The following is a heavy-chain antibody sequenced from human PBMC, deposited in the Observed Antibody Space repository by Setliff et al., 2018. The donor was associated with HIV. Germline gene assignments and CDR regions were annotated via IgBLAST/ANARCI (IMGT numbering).Heavy chain of an antibody. V-gene: IGHV4-39*02. CDR1: GGSITNSSHY. CDR3: ARAQLPPTYIDV. Sequence: TLSLTCAVSGGSITNSSHYWGWIRQAPGKGLEWIANIYYSGSTYSNPSLKSRVTISVDTSKNHFSLKVNSVTAADTAVYYCARAQLPPTYIDVWGSGTTVTVSS. D-gene: IGHD2-2*01. J-gene: IGHJ6*03. CDR2: IYYSGST.